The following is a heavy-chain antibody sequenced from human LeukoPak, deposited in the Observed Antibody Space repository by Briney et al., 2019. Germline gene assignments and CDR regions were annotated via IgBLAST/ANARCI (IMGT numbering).Heavy chain of an antibody. V-gene: IGHV3-7*01. CDR2: IKEDGSEK. D-gene: IGHD3-22*01. J-gene: IGHJ4*02. CDR3: ARGRFNYDSTGYSSFYY. CDR1: GVTFSSYW. Sequence: GGSLRLSCAASGVTFSSYWMSWVRQAPGKGLEWVANIKEDGSEKYYVDSVKGRFTISRDNAKTSVYLQMNSLRAEDTAVYYCARGRFNYDSTGYSSFYYWGQGTLVTVSS.